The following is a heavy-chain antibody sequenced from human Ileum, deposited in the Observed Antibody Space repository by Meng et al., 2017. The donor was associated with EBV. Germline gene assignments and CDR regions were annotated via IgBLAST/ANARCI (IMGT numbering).Heavy chain of an antibody. CDR3: ARDLRVGGAFDY. D-gene: IGHD1-26*01. CDR2: VKPPGAS. Sequence: HVHLPQSGTGHGRPSETLALTLNCVGSSVTSSGYYWSWHHQSPRKGLEWLGYVKPPGASPSNPSLKSPVTIFLSPSQKQFNLDLTSATAAETAIYYCARDLRVGGAFDYWGQGTLVTVSS. J-gene: IGHJ4*02. CDR1: GSSVTSSGYY. V-gene: IGHV4-61*08.